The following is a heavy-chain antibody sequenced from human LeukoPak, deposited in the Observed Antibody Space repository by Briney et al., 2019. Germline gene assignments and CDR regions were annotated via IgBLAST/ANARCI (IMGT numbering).Heavy chain of an antibody. J-gene: IGHJ6*02. CDR3: ARGLSTRYYYGMDV. CDR1: GYTFTGYY. Sequence: ASVKVSYKASGYTFTGYYMHWVRQAPGQGLEWMGWINPNSGGTNYAQKFQGRVTMTRDTSISTAYMELSRLRSDDTAVYYCARGLSTRYYYGMDVWGQGTTVTVSS. CDR2: INPNSGGT. D-gene: IGHD4/OR15-4a*01. V-gene: IGHV1-2*02.